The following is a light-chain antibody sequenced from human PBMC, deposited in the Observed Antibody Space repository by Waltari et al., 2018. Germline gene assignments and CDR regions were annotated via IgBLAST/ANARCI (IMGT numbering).Light chain of an antibody. J-gene: IGLJ1*01. CDR3: QSADSSGSYYV. V-gene: IGLV3-25*03. CDR2: KDS. Sequence: SYELTQPPSVSVSPGQTARLTCPGHALPTHYGLWHQQKPRQAPRLVIFKDSERPSGIPERFSGSSSGTTVTLTISGVQAEDEADYYCQSADSSGSYYVFGTGTKVTVL. CDR1: ALPTHY.